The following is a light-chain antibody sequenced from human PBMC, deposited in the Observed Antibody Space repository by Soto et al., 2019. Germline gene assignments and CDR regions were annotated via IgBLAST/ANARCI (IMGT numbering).Light chain of an antibody. J-gene: IGLJ2*01. V-gene: IGLV8-61*01. CDR1: SDSVSASYY. CDR2: STS. CDR3: VLYMGSGISV. Sequence: QTVVTQEPSFSVSPGGTVTLTCGLSSDSVSASYYPSWYQQTPGQAPRTLIYSTSTRSSGVPDRFSGSILGNKAALTITGAQADDECDYYCVLYMGSGISVFGGGTKLTVL.